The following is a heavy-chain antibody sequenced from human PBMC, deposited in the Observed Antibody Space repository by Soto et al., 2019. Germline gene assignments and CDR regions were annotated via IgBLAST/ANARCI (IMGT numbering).Heavy chain of an antibody. CDR3: ARSRTEYSSGWSDY. CDR2: INPNSGGT. CDR1: GYTFTGYY. Sequence: SSVKVSCKASGYTFTGYYMHWVRQAPGQGLEWMGWINPNSGGTNYAQKFQGRVTMTRDTSFSTAYMELSRLRSDDTAIYYCARSRTEYSSGWSDYWGQGTLVTVSS. D-gene: IGHD6-19*01. J-gene: IGHJ4*02. V-gene: IGHV1-2*02.